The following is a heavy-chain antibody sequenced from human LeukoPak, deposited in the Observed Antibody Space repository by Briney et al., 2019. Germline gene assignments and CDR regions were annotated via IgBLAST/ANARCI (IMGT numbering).Heavy chain of an antibody. V-gene: IGHV4-30-4*08. J-gene: IGHJ6*03. CDR1: GGSISSGDYY. CDR2: IYYSGST. CDR3: ARELVDCSSTSCPRYYYYYMDV. D-gene: IGHD2-2*01. Sequence: SQTLSLTCTVSGGSISSGDYYWSWIRQPPGKGLEWIGYIYYSGSTYYNPSLKSRVTIPVDTSKNQFSLKLSSVTAADTAVYYCARELVDCSSTSCPRYYYYYMDVWGKGTTVTVSS.